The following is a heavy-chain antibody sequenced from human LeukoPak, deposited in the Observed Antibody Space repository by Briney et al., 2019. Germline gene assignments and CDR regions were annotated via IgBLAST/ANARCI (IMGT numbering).Heavy chain of an antibody. CDR2: VNNDGSTT. D-gene: IGHD6-13*01. Sequence: PGGSLRFSCAASGFTFSSYWMHWVRQAPGKGLVWVSRVNNDGSTTNYADSVKGRFTISRDNTKNTLYLQMNSLRAEDTAVYFCLAAAGTIGWGQGTLVTVSS. CDR3: LAAAGTIG. J-gene: IGHJ4*02. CDR1: GFTFSSYW. V-gene: IGHV3-74*01.